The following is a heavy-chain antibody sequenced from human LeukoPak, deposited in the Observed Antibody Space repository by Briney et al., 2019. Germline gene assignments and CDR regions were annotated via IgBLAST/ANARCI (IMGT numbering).Heavy chain of an antibody. CDR2: INTDGSST. V-gene: IGHV3-74*01. Sequence: PGGSLRLSCAASGFTFSSYWMHWVRQAPGKGLVWVSRINTDGSSTSYADSVKGRFTISRDNAKNTLYLQMNSLRAEDTAVYYCARWSGERYFDPRPLDPWGQGTLVTVSS. J-gene: IGHJ5*02. D-gene: IGHD3-9*01. CDR3: ARWSGERYFDPRPLDP. CDR1: GFTFSSYW.